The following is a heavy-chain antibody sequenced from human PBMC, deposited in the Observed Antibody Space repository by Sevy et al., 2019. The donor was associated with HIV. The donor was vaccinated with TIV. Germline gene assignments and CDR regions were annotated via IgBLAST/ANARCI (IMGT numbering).Heavy chain of an antibody. CDR1: GGSISSYY. J-gene: IGHJ6*02. CDR2: IYYSGST. CDR3: ASSSAANCSSTSCYDYYYYGMDV. D-gene: IGHD2-2*01. V-gene: IGHV4-59*01. Sequence: SETLSLTYTVSGGSISSYYWSWIRQPPGKGLEWIGYIYYSGSTNYNPSLKSRVTISVDTSKNQFSLKLSSVTAADTAVYYGASSSAANCSSTSCYDYYYYGMDVWGQGTTVTVSS.